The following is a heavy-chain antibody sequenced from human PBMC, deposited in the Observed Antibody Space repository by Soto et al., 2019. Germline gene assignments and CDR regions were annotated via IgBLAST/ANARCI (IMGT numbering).Heavy chain of an antibody. CDR1: CVSVSSGSYY. CDR3: ARQQWLVLNAFDI. V-gene: IGHV4-61*01. Sequence: SETLSITCIVSCVSVSSGSYYWISTRQPPGKGFECIGFIYYTGRTSYNPSLKSRVTISVDTSKNHFSLKLSSVTAADTAVYYCARQQWLVLNAFDIWGQGTMVT. CDR2: IYYTGRT. J-gene: IGHJ3*02. D-gene: IGHD6-19*01.